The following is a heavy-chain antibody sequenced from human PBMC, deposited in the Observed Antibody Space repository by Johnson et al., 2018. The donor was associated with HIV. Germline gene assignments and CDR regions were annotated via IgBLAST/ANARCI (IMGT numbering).Heavy chain of an antibody. V-gene: IGHV3-20*04. CDR2: INWNGGST. Sequence: VQLVESGGGVVRPGGSLRLSCAASGFTSDDYGMSWVRQAPGKGLEWVSGINWNGGSTGYADSVKGRFTISRDNSKNSLNLQMNSLRAEDTAVYYCARDRLAAADPDAFDIWGQGTMVTVSS. CDR1: GFTSDDYG. CDR3: ARDRLAAADPDAFDI. D-gene: IGHD6-13*01. J-gene: IGHJ3*02.